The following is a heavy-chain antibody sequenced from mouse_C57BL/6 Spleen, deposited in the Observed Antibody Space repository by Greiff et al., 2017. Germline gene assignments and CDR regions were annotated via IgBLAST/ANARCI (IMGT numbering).Heavy chain of an antibody. J-gene: IGHJ3*01. CDR3: ALTGTVAY. V-gene: IGHV5-17*01. D-gene: IGHD4-1*01. CDR1: GFTFSDYG. Sequence: VQLKESGGGLVKPGGSLKLSCAASGFTFSDYGMHWVRQAPEKGLEWVAYISSGSSTIYYADTVKGRFTISRDNAKNTLFLQMTSLRSEDTAMYYCALTGTVAYWGQGTLVTVSA. CDR2: ISSGSSTI.